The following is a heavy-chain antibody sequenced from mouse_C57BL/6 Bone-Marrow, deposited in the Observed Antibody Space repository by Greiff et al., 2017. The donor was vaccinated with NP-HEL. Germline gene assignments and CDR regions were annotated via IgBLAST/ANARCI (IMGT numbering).Heavy chain of an antibody. CDR2: IHPNSGST. J-gene: IGHJ3*01. D-gene: IGHD1-1*01. CDR1: GYTFTSYW. Sequence: QVQLQQPGAELVKPGASVKLSCKASGYTFTSYWMHWVKQRPGQGLEWIGMIHPNSGSTNYNEKFKSKATLTVDKSSSTAYMQLSSLTSEDSAVYYCARGDYGSSYHAWFAYWGQGTLVTVSA. CDR3: ARGDYGSSYHAWFAY. V-gene: IGHV1-64*01.